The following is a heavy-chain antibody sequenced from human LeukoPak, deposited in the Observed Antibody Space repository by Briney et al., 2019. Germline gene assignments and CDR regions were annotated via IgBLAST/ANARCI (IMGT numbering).Heavy chain of an antibody. CDR3: AGSAHQRNWFDP. Sequence: TSETLPLTCTVSGGSISSSSHYWDWIPPPPGKGLEWVGNIYHSARTYYNPSPQSRVPISVDTSQRRFSLNLSSVTAAPMSVYYCAGSAHQRNWFDPWGEGTLVIVSS. CDR1: GGSISSSSHY. D-gene: IGHD2-2*01. V-gene: IGHV4-39*01. CDR2: IYHSART. J-gene: IGHJ5*02.